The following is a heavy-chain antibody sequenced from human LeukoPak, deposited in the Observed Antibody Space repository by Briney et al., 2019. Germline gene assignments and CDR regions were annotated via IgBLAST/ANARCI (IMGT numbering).Heavy chain of an antibody. CDR1: GGTFSSYA. V-gene: IGHV1-69*05. J-gene: IGHJ4*02. CDR3: ARGVRMATNYLDY. Sequence: ASVKVSCKASGGTFSSYAISWVRQAPGQGLEWMGGIIPIFGTANYAQKFQGRVTITMDESTSTAYMELSSLRSEDTAVYYCARGVRMATNYLDYWGQGTLVTVSS. CDR2: IIPIFGTA. D-gene: IGHD5-24*01.